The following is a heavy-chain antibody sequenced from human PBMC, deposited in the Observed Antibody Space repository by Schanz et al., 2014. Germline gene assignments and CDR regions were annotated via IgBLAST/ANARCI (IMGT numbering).Heavy chain of an antibody. CDR2: ISHVGST. Sequence: QVQLQQWGAGLLKPSETLSLTCAVSGGSFRGYFWTWIRQPPGKGLEWIGEISHVGSTNYNSSLQGRFPLSVDSPQNQFSLKMTSVPAADTAVYFCARARRITSFRGIVFGYWGQGSLVTVSS. D-gene: IGHD3-10*01. J-gene: IGHJ4*02. CDR3: ARARRITSFRGIVFGY. V-gene: IGHV4-34*02. CDR1: GGSFRGYF.